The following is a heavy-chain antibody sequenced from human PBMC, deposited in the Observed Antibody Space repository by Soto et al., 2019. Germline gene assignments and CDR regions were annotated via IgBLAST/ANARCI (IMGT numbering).Heavy chain of an antibody. CDR1: GFTFSSYA. Sequence: GGSLRLSCAASGFTFSSYAMSWVRQAPGKGLEWVSAISGSGGSTYYADSVKGRFTISRDNSKNTLYLQMNSLRAEDTAVYYCAKRNCSSTSCYGGCDYWGQGTLVTVSS. D-gene: IGHD2-2*01. J-gene: IGHJ4*02. V-gene: IGHV3-23*01. CDR2: ISGSGGST. CDR3: AKRNCSSTSCYGGCDY.